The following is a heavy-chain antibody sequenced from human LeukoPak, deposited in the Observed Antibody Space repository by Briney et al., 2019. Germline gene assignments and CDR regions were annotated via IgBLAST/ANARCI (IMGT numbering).Heavy chain of an antibody. CDR1: GFTFSDYY. D-gene: IGHD2-2*01. Sequence: GGSLRLLCAASGFTFSDYYMSWIRRAPGKGLEWVSYISSSGSTIYYADSVKARFTISRDNSKNSLYLQMTSLRAEDTAVYYCARESPYLGYCSSTSCYEGFDYWGQGTLVTVSS. CDR2: ISSSGSTI. V-gene: IGHV3-11*01. CDR3: ARESPYLGYCSSTSCYEGFDY. J-gene: IGHJ4*02.